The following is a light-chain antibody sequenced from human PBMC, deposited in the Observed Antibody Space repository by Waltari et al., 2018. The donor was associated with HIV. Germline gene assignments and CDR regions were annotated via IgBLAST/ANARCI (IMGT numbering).Light chain of an antibody. CDR3: QSADTTGSLYV. Sequence: SYDLTQPPSVSVSPGPTARITCPGNALPKQYAYWYQQKPGQAPVLLIYKDTERPSGIPERFSGSSSGTTVTLTISGVQAEDEADYYCQSADTTGSLYVFGTGTKVTV. J-gene: IGLJ1*01. CDR2: KDT. V-gene: IGLV3-25*03. CDR1: ALPKQY.